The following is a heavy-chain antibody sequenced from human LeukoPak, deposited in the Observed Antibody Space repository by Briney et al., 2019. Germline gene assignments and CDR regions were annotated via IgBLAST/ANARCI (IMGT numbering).Heavy chain of an antibody. Sequence: GGSLRLSCAASGFTFSSYGLTWVRQAPGKGVEWASYISSSSSTIYYADSVKGRFTISRDNAKNSLYLQMNSLRDEDTAVHYCARAANDNVWGSYRSWGQGTLVTVSS. J-gene: IGHJ5*02. D-gene: IGHD3-16*02. CDR2: ISSSSSTI. CDR1: GFTFSSYG. CDR3: ARAANDNVWGSYRS. V-gene: IGHV3-48*02.